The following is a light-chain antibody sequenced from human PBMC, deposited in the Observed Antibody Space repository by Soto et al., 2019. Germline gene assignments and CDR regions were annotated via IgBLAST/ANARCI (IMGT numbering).Light chain of an antibody. CDR2: GAS. Sequence: EIVMTQSPVTLSLSPGDRATLSCRASQSLSNTSISWYQQKPGQAPRLLIYGASTRATGIPARFSGSGSGTDFTLTISSLQPEDFALYYCHQDFDLPLTFGGGTKVEIK. J-gene: IGKJ4*01. CDR1: QSLSNTS. V-gene: IGKV3D-7*01. CDR3: HQDFDLPLT.